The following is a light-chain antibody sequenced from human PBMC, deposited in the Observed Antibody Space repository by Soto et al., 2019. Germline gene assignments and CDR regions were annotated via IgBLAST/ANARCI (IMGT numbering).Light chain of an antibody. CDR2: DVS. Sequence: SVLTQPASVSGSPGQSITISCTGTSSDVGGYNYVSWYQQHPGKAPKLMIYDVSNRPSGVSNRFSGSKSGNTASLTISGLQAEDEADYYCSSYTSSRAYVFGTGTKVTVL. CDR3: SSYTSSRAYV. J-gene: IGLJ1*01. CDR1: SSDVGGYNY. V-gene: IGLV2-14*01.